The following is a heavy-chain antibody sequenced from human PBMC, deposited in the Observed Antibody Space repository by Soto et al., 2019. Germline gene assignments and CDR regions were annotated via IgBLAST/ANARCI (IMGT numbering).Heavy chain of an antibody. D-gene: IGHD6-6*01. V-gene: IGHV1-69*13. Sequence: GASVKVSCKASGGTFSSYAISWVRQAPGQGPEWMGGIIPIFGTANYAQKFQGRVTITADESTSTAYMELSSLRSEDTAVYYCAREGYSSSSGGYYYYYYGMDVWGQGTTVTVSS. CDR1: GGTFSSYA. CDR2: IIPIFGTA. J-gene: IGHJ6*02. CDR3: AREGYSSSSGGYYYYYYGMDV.